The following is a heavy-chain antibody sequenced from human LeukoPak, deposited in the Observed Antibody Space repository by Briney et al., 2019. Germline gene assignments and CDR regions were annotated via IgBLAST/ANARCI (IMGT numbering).Heavy chain of an antibody. J-gene: IGHJ4*02. Sequence: GGSLRLSRAASRFTFTSCAMSWVRQAPGQGMGWVSSISGSGGNTFYAASVKGRFTISRDNSKNTLYLQMNSLRAEDTAAYHCAKGRNEDGDAALNYWGQGTLVTVSS. CDR1: RFTFTSCA. CDR3: AKGRNEDGDAALNY. CDR2: ISGSGGNT. V-gene: IGHV3-23*01. D-gene: IGHD4-17*01.